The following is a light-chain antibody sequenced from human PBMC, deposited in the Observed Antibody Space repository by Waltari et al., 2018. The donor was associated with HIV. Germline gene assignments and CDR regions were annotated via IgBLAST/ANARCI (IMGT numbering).Light chain of an antibody. J-gene: IGLJ3*02. CDR2: ESD. V-gene: IGLV1-47*01. Sequence: QSVLTQPPSTSATPGQRVTILCSGASSNIGSHFVSWYQHLPGATPKLLIYESDRRPSGVPDRFCGSESGTSASLAISGLRSEDEADYYCAAWDNYLNAWVFGGGTRVTVL. CDR1: SSNIGSHF. CDR3: AAWDNYLNAWV.